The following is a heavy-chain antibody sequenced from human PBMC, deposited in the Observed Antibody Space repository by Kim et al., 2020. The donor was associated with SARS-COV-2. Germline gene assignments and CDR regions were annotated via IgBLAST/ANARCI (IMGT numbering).Heavy chain of an antibody. Sequence: YADSVKGRFAISRDNSKNTLYLQMNSLRAEDTAVYYCAKGMASGSYHFDYWGQGTLVTVSS. CDR3: AKGMASGSYHFDY. J-gene: IGHJ4*02. V-gene: IGHV3-23*01. D-gene: IGHD1-26*01.